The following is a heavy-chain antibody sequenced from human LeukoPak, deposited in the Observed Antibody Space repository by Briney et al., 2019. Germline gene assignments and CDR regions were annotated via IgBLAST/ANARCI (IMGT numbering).Heavy chain of an antibody. V-gene: IGHV1-2*02. CDR3: ARDPGWNYQLYNWFDP. J-gene: IGHJ5*02. CDR1: GYTFTGYY. D-gene: IGHD1-7*01. CDR2: INPNSGGT. Sequence: ASVKVSCKASGYTFTGYYMHWVRQAPGQGLEWMGWINPNSGGTNYAQKFQGRVTMTRDTSISTAYMELSRLRSDDTAVYYCARDPGWNYQLYNWFDPWGQGTLVTVSS.